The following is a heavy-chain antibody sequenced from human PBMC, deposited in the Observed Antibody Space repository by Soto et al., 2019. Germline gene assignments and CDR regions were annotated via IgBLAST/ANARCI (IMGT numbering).Heavy chain of an antibody. Sequence: QVQLVESGGGLVKPGGSLRLSCTGSGFDFGDYYMSWLRQAPGKGLEWVSYIDSGDGTTYYTDSVKGRFTISRDNAKKTGYLQMSSLRVEDTALYYCVRPYYSSSWFPFDRWGQGTLVTVSS. CDR3: VRPYYSSSWFPFDR. V-gene: IGHV3-11*01. D-gene: IGHD6-13*01. CDR1: GFDFGDYY. J-gene: IGHJ4*02. CDR2: IDSGDGTT.